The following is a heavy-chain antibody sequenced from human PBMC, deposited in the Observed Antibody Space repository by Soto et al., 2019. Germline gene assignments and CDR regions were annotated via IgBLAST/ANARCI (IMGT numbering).Heavy chain of an antibody. V-gene: IGHV4-59*01. Sequence: SETLSLTCSVSGVSISSYFWSWIRQPPGRGLEWIGYTYHRGSTNYSPSLKSRVAISLDTSNNQFSLKVNSVTAADAAVYYCARIGGYHGPIDYWCQGTLVSVSS. CDR2: TYHRGST. CDR3: ARIGGYHGPIDY. D-gene: IGHD3-16*02. CDR1: GVSISSYF. J-gene: IGHJ4*02.